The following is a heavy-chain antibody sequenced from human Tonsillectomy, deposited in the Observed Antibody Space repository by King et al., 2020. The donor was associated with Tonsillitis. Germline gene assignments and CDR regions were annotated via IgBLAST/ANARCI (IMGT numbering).Heavy chain of an antibody. Sequence: VQLVESGGGLAQPGGSLKLSCAASGFRLSGAAMHWVRQASGKGLEWVGRIRSKANNYATAYAASVKGRLTISRDDSKNTVYLQMNSLKTEDTALYYCTRLADPESGDYGDYWGQGTLVTVSS. CDR1: GFRLSGAA. J-gene: IGHJ4*02. V-gene: IGHV3-73*02. CDR3: TRLADPESGDYGDY. CDR2: IRSKANNYAT. D-gene: IGHD4-17*01.